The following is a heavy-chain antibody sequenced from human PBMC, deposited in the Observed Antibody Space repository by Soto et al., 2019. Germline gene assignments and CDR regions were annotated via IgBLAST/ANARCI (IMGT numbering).Heavy chain of an antibody. CDR2: IYYSGST. J-gene: IGHJ4*01. Sequence: SETLSLTCTVSGGSISSYYWSWIRQPPGKGLEWIGYIYYSGSTNYNPSLKSRVTISVDTSKNQFSLKLSSVTAADTAVYYCARKGHRGYFYFANWGQEPWSPSPQ. CDR1: GGSISSYY. D-gene: IGHD5-12*01. V-gene: IGHV4-59*01. CDR3: ARKGHRGYFYFAN.